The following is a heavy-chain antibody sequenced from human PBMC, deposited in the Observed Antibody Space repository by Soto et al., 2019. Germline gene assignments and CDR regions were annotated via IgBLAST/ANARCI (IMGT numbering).Heavy chain of an antibody. D-gene: IGHD6-6*01. CDR1: GFTFSSYD. V-gene: IGHV3-13*01. CDR3: ASVPASSSSYYYYGRDV. Sequence: GGFLSLSCAASGFTFSSYDMHWVRQATGKGLEWVSAIGTAGDTYYPGSVKGRFTISRENAKNSLYLQMNSLRAEDTAVYYCASVPASSSSYYYYGRDVWGQGTTVTVSS. J-gene: IGHJ6*02. CDR2: IGTAGDT.